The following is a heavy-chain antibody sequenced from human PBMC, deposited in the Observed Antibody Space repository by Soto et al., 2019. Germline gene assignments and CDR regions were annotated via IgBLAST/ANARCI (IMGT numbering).Heavy chain of an antibody. D-gene: IGHD4-17*01. CDR3: AGIDYGDYEELAV. J-gene: IGHJ6*02. CDR1: DGSISDYN. Sequence: QVQLQESGPGLVKPSETLSLTCAVSDGSISDYNWGWIRQPPGGGREWIGNVYYRGPANYNSSLKGRVTISIDTPTNQFSLRLTSVTAADTAVYYCAGIDYGDYEELAVWGQGATVTVS. V-gene: IGHV4-59*01. CDR2: VYYRGPA.